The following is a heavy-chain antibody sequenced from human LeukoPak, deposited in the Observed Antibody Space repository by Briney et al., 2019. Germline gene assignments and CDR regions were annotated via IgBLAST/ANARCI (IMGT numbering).Heavy chain of an antibody. CDR2: ISATGDGT. J-gene: IGHJ4*02. CDR1: GFTFSSYA. D-gene: IGHD6-6*01. Sequence: PGGSLRLSCAASGFTFSSYAMSWVRQTPGKGLDWVSTISATGDGTVYADSVKGRFTISRDNPKNTLLLQMNSLRADDTAVYYCAKDWATLPSRLSPFDSWGQGILVTVSS. V-gene: IGHV3-23*01. CDR3: AKDWATLPSRLSPFDS.